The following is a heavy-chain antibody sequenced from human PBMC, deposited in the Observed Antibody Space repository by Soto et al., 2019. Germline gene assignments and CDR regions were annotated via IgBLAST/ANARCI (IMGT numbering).Heavy chain of an antibody. CDR2: ISDSGST. J-gene: IGHJ4*02. V-gene: IGHV3-23*01. D-gene: IGHD2-2*01. CDR1: GFTFSSSA. CDR3: ARVWGENAYCTRTSCLYYFDY. Sequence: EVQLLESGGGLVQPGGSLRLSCEASGFTFSSSALSWVRQTPGKGLEWVSTISDSGSTYYADSVKGRFTISRDNSKNTLYLQINSLRAEDTAVYYCARVWGENAYCTRTSCLYYFDYWGQGTLVTVSS.